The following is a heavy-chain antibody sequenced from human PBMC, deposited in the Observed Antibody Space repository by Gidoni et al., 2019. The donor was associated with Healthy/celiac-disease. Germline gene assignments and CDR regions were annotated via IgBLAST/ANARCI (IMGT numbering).Heavy chain of an antibody. J-gene: IGHJ4*02. CDR1: GFTFSSYA. Sequence: EVQLLESGGGLVQPGGSLRLSCAASGFTFSSYAMSWVRQAPGKGLEWVSAISGSGGSTYYADSVKGRFTISRDKSKNTLYLQMNSLRAEDTAVYYCAKDSRSGGNYDETDYWGQGTLVTVSS. V-gene: IGHV3-23*01. CDR2: ISGSGGST. D-gene: IGHD3-16*01. CDR3: AKDSRSGGNYDETDY.